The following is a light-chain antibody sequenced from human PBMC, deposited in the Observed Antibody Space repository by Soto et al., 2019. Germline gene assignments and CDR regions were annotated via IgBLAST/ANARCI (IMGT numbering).Light chain of an antibody. CDR2: KAS. CDR3: QQYNSYSWT. CDR1: LSISSW. V-gene: IGKV1-5*03. Sequence: IQLTQSPYTLSASIGDTGSITCRASLSISSWLAWYQQKPGKAPKLLIYKASSLESGVPSRFSGSGSGTEFTLTISSLQPDDFATYYCQQYNSYSWTFGQGTKVDIK. J-gene: IGKJ1*01.